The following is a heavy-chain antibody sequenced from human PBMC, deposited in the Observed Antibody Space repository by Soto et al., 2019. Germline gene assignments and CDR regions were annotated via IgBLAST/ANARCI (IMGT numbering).Heavy chain of an antibody. CDR3: AKDLDDYSSAIDF. D-gene: IGHD4-4*01. V-gene: IGHV3-23*01. CDR1: GFSFRKYA. J-gene: IGHJ4*02. CDR2: ISGSGGSGRG. Sequence: EVQLLESGGGLVQPGGSLRLSCVGSGFSFRKYAMNWVRQAPGKGLEWVSGISGSGGSGRGFYADPVMGRFTISRDNSKNTLYLEMNSLRAEDTAVYYCAKDLDDYSSAIDFWGQGTLVTVSS.